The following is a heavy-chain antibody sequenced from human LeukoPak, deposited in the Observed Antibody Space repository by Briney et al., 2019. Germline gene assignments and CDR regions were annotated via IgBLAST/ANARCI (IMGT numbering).Heavy chain of an antibody. Sequence: ASVKVSCKASGYTFTNNGISWVRQAPGQGLEWMGWISAYNGNTNYEQKLQGRVTMTTDTSTSTAYMELRSLRSDDTAVYYCASLKNSYDSSGYLVTDAFDIWGQGTMVTVSS. J-gene: IGHJ3*02. V-gene: IGHV1-18*01. CDR1: GYTFTNNG. CDR3: ASLKNSYDSSGYLVTDAFDI. CDR2: ISAYNGNT. D-gene: IGHD3-22*01.